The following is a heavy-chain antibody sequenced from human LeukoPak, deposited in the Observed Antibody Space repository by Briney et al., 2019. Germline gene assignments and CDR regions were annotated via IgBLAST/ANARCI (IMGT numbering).Heavy chain of an antibody. D-gene: IGHD3-3*01. CDR1: GGSISSSSYY. CDR3: ARLTIFGVAPLDD. Sequence: SETLSLTCTVSGGSISSSSYYWGWIRQPPGKGLEWIGSIYYSGSTYYNPSLKSRVTISVDTSKNQFSLKLSSVTAADTAVYYCARLTIFGVAPLDDWGQGTLVTVSS. J-gene: IGHJ4*02. V-gene: IGHV4-39*01. CDR2: IYYSGST.